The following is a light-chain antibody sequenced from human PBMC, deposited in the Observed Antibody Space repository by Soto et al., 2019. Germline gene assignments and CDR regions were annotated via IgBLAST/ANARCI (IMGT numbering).Light chain of an antibody. J-gene: IGLJ2*01. V-gene: IGLV2-8*01. CDR2: EVS. CDR1: SSDVGGYNS. Sequence: QSVLTQPPSASGSPGQSVTIPCNGTSSDVGGYNSVSWYQQHPGKVPKLMIYEVSKRPSGVPDRFSGSKSVNTASLTVSGLQAEDEADYYCSSYAGSNNLVFGGGTKLTVL. CDR3: SSYAGSNNLV.